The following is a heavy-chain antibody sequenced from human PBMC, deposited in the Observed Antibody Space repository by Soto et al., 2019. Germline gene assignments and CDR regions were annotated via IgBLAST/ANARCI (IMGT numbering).Heavy chain of an antibody. Sequence: ASVKVSCKASGYTFTSYGISWVRQAPGQGLEWMGWISAYNGNTNYAQKLQGRVTMTTDTSTSTAYMELRSLRSDDTAVYYCARDAEVIVVVPAAIGMDVWGQGTTVTVSS. CDR1: GYTFTSYG. D-gene: IGHD2-2*01. V-gene: IGHV1-18*01. CDR3: ARDAEVIVVVPAAIGMDV. CDR2: ISAYNGNT. J-gene: IGHJ6*02.